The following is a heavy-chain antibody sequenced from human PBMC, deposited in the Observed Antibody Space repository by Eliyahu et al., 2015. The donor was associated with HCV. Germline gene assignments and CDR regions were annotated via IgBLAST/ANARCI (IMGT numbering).Heavy chain of an antibody. D-gene: IGHD5-24*01. V-gene: IGHV4-61*02. J-gene: IGHJ6*02. CDR3: ARGSGVDRNGYYYDNYYFGLDV. Sequence: VQLQESGPGLVTPSQTLSLTCSVSGGSIRSGSYFWTXIRQPAGQGLEWSWGCYTTTGATKYNPSLKXRVSMSLDTSKDQFSLTLTSVAAADTAVYYCARGSGVDRNGYYYDNYYFGLDVWGQGTTVSVAS. CDR1: GGSIRSGSYF. CDR2: CYTTTGAT.